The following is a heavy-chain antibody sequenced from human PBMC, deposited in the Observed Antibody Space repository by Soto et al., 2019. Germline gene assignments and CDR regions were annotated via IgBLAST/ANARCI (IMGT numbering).Heavy chain of an antibody. CDR3: ARRDSGGFYRYFDS. J-gene: IGHJ4*02. CDR2: TGSGTGPG. CDR1: GGTFSTNP. Sequence: QVQLVQSGAEVKKPGSSVKVSCKASGGTFSTNPISWVRQAPGQGLEWMGGTGSGTGPGNHAQKFQGRLTITVDKSTSTVYMELSSLSSEDTAVYYRARRDSGGFYRYFDSWGQGTLVTVSS. D-gene: IGHD2-15*01. V-gene: IGHV1-69*06.